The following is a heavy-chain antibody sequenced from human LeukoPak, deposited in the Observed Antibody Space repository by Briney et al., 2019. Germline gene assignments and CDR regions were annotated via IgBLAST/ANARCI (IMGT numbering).Heavy chain of an antibody. J-gene: IGHJ4*02. CDR2: IIPIFGTA. D-gene: IGHD6-13*01. CDR1: GDTFSSFS. V-gene: IGHV1-69*13. Sequence: SVKVSCKASGDTFSSFSITWVRQAPGQGPEWMGGIIPIFGTANYAEKFQGRVTIIADESTSTAFMELRSLRSEDTAVYYCARDRRRIAAADTPSDFDYWGQGTLVTVSS. CDR3: ARDRRRIAAADTPSDFDY.